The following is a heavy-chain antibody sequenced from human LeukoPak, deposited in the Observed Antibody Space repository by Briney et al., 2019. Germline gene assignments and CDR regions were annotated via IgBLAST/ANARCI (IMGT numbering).Heavy chain of an antibody. CDR1: GFTFSSYE. J-gene: IGHJ6*02. V-gene: IGHV3-48*03. Sequence: PGGSLRLSCAASGFTFSSYEMNWVRQAPGKGLEWVSYISSSGSTIYYADSVKGRFTISRDNAKNSLYLQMNSLRAEDTAVYYCARNSYSSGYYLGGCYYGMDVWGQGTTVTVSS. CDR3: ARNSYSSGYYLGGCYYGMDV. CDR2: ISSSGSTI. D-gene: IGHD3-22*01.